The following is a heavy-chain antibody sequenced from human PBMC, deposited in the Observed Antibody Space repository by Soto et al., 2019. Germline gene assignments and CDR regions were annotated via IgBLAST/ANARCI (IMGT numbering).Heavy chain of an antibody. Sequence: EVQLVESGGGLVKPGGSLRLSCAASGFTFSNAWMNWVRQAPGKGLEWVGRIKSKTDGGTTDYAAPVKGRFTISRDDSKNTLYLKMNSLKTEDTAVYYCTTARIAAALYYYYYGMDVWGQGTTVTVSS. CDR2: IKSKTDGGTT. J-gene: IGHJ6*02. CDR1: GFTFSNAW. V-gene: IGHV3-15*07. CDR3: TTARIAAALYYYYYGMDV. D-gene: IGHD6-13*01.